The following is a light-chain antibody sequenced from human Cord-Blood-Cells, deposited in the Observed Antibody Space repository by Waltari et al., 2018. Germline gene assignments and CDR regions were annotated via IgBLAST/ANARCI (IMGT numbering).Light chain of an antibody. CDR1: QSITSY. J-gene: IGKJ2*03. V-gene: IGKV1-39*01. Sequence: DLQMTKSPSSLSASVGDRVTITCRASQSITSYLNWYQQKPGNAPKLLIYAASSLQSGVPSRFSGSGSGTDFTLTISSLQPEEFATYYCQQSYSTPPSFGQGTKLEIK. CDR3: QQSYSTPPS. CDR2: AAS.